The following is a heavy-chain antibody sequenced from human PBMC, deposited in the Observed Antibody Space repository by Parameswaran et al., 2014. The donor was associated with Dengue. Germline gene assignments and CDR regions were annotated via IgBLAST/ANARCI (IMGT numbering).Heavy chain of an antibody. CDR2: IYWDDDK. J-gene: IGHJ4*02. CDR3: ARPRSGEGYGDYALAFDY. D-gene: IGHD4-17*01. CDR1: GFSLSTSGVG. Sequence: SGPTLVKPTQTLTLTCTFSGFSLSTSGVGVGWIRQPPGKALEWLALIYWDDDKRYSPSLKSRLTISKDTSKSQVVLTMTNMDPVDTATYYCARPRSGEGYGDYALAFDYWGQGTLVTVSS. V-gene: IGHV2-5*02.